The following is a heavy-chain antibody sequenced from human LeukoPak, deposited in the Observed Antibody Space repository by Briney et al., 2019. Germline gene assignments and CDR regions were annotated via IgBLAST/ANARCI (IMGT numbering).Heavy chain of an antibody. CDR1: GGSISSSNYY. CDR3: ARDRIAAALNPFDY. CDR2: IYYSGST. J-gene: IGHJ4*02. D-gene: IGHD6-13*01. Sequence: SETLSLTCTVSGGSISSSNYYWGWIRQPPGKGLEWIGSIYYSGSTYYNPSLKSRVTISVDTSKNQFSLKLSSVTAADTAVYYCARDRIAAALNPFDYWGQGTLVTVSS. V-gene: IGHV4-39*07.